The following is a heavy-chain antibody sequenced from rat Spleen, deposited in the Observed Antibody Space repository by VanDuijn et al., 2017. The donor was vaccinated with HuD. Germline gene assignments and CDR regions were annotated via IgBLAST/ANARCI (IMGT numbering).Heavy chain of an antibody. V-gene: IGHV5-46*01. Sequence: EVQLVESGGGLVQPGRSMKLSCAASGITFSNFPMAWVRQAPTKGLEWVATISSSGDSTYYRDSVKGRFTISRDNAKSTLYLQISSLRSEDTATYYCARQEDYGGYSRDYFGYWGQGVVVTVSS. CDR1: GITFSNFP. D-gene: IGHD1-11*01. CDR2: ISSSGDST. J-gene: IGHJ2*01. CDR3: ARQEDYGGYSRDYFGY.